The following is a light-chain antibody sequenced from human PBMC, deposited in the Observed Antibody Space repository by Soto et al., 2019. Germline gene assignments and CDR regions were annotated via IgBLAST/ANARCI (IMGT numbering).Light chain of an antibody. Sequence: EIVLTQSPGTLSLSPGERATLSCRASQSVSSSYLAWYQQKPGQAPRLLIYGASNRATGIPARFIGSGSGTDFTLTIGGLEPEDSAVYYCQQRINWPLTFGGGTKVDI. CDR1: QSVSSSY. CDR3: QQRINWPLT. CDR2: GAS. V-gene: IGKV3D-20*02. J-gene: IGKJ4*01.